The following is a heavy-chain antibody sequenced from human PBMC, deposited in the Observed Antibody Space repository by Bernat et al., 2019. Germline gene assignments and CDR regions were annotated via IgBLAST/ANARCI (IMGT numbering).Heavy chain of an antibody. V-gene: IGHV4-39*01. CDR2: IYYSGST. CDR1: GGSISSSSYY. CDR3: ARPGSIAAADYFDY. D-gene: IGHD6-13*01. Sequence: QLQLQESGPGLVKPSETLSLTCTVSGGSISSSSYYWGWIRQPPGKGLEWIGSIYYSGSTYYNPSLKSRVTISVDTSKNQFSRKLSSVTAADTAVYYCARPGSIAAADYFDYWGQGTLVTVSS. J-gene: IGHJ4*02.